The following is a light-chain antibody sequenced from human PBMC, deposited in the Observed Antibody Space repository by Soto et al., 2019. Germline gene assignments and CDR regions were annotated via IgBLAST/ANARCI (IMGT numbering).Light chain of an antibody. V-gene: IGKV1-39*01. Sequence: DIQMTQSPSSLSASVGDRVTITCRASQSISSYLNWYQQKPGKAPKLLIFDASRLQSGVPSRFSGSGSGTDFTLTITSLQPEDFATYYCQQTYIALWTFGQGTKVDIK. CDR2: DAS. CDR3: QQTYIALWT. CDR1: QSISSY. J-gene: IGKJ1*01.